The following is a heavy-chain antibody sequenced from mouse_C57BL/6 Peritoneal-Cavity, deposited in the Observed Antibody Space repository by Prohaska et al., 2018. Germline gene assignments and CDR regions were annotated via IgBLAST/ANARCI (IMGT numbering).Heavy chain of an antibody. Sequence: VKQSHGKSLEWIGDINPNNGSTSYNQKFRGKATLTVDKSSSTAYMELRSLTSEDSAVYYCARWGLYDPYFDYWGQGTTLTVSS. D-gene: IGHD2-3*01. J-gene: IGHJ2*01. CDR2: INPNNGST. CDR3: ARWGLYDPYFDY. V-gene: IGHV1-26*01.